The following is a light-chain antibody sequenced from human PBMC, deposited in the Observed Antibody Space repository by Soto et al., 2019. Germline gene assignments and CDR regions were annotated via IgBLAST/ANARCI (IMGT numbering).Light chain of an antibody. J-gene: IGKJ4*01. CDR3: QQRSSWPPT. V-gene: IGKV3-11*01. Sequence: EDVLTQSPATLSLSPGERATLSCRASQSVSSYLAWYQQKPGQAPRLLIFDTSNRATGIPARFSGGGSGTDFTLTISSLEPEDFAVYYCQQRSSWPPTFGGGTKVDI. CDR1: QSVSSY. CDR2: DTS.